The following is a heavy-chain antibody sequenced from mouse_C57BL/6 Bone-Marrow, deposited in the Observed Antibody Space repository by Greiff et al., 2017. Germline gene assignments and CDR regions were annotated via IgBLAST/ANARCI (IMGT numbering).Heavy chain of an antibody. V-gene: IGHV2-4*01. CDR3: AKNWNGYYGYYAMDY. CDR2: IWSGGST. CDR1: GFSLTSYG. J-gene: IGHJ4*01. Sequence: QVQLQQSGPGLVQPSQSLSITCTVSGFSLTSYGVHWVRQPPGKGLEWLGVIWSGGSTDYNAAFISRLSISKDNSKSQVFFKMNSLQADDTAIYYCAKNWNGYYGYYAMDYWGQGTSVTVSS. D-gene: IGHD2-3*01.